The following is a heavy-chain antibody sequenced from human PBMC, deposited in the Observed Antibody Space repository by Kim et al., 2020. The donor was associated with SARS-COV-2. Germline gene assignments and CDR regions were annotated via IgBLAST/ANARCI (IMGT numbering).Heavy chain of an antibody. CDR2: IYYSGST. D-gene: IGHD3-10*01. V-gene: IGHV4-39*01. Sequence: SETLSLTCTVSGGSISSSSYYWGWIRQPPGKGLEWIGSIYYSGSTYYNPSLKSRVTISVDTSKNQFSLKLSSVTAADTAVYYCARKWFGDPNGAFDIWGQGTMVTVSS. CDR3: ARKWFGDPNGAFDI. J-gene: IGHJ3*02. CDR1: GGSISSSSYY.